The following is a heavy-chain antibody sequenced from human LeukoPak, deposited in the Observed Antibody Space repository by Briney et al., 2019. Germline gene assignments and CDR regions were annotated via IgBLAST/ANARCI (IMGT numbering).Heavy chain of an antibody. Sequence: PGRSLRLSCAASGFTFDDYAMHWVRQAPGKGLEWVSGTNRNSGSLAYADSVKGRFTISRDNAKNSLYLQMNSLRPEDTALYYCTKEGPYGSASHHYIDYWGQGTLVTVSS. CDR1: GFTFDDYA. J-gene: IGHJ4*02. CDR3: TKEGPYGSASHHYIDY. V-gene: IGHV3-9*01. CDR2: TNRNSGSL. D-gene: IGHD3-10*01.